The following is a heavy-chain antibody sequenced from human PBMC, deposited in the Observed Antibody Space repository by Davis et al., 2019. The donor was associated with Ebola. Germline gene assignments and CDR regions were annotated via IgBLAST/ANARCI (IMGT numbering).Heavy chain of an antibody. Sequence: ASVKVSCKTSGYTFTDYYMHWVRQAPGQGLEWMGWINPNSGDTKYAQKFQGRVTMTRDTSSSTAYMELSRLRSDDTAVYYCARDLEGRDGDSWSYYYYYMDVWGKGTTVTVSS. D-gene: IGHD6-13*01. CDR1: GYTFTDYY. V-gene: IGHV1-2*02. J-gene: IGHJ6*03. CDR3: ARDLEGRDGDSWSYYYYYMDV. CDR2: INPNSGDT.